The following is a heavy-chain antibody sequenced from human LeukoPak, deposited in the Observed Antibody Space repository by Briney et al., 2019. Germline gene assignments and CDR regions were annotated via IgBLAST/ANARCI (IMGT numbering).Heavy chain of an antibody. CDR3: ARANKVLDY. V-gene: IGHV1-69*04. CDR1: GGTFSSYA. CDR2: IIPILGIA. J-gene: IGHJ4*02. Sequence: SVKVSCKASGGTFSSYAISWVRQAPGQVLEWMGRIIPILGIANYAQKFQGRVTITADKSTSTAYMELSSLRSEDTAVYCCARANKVLDYWGQGTLVTVSS. D-gene: IGHD1/OR15-1a*01.